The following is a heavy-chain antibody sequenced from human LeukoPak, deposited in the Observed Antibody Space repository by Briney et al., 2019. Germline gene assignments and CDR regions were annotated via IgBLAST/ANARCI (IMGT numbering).Heavy chain of an antibody. Sequence: ASVKVSCKASGYTFTGYYMHWVRQAPGQGLEWMGWINPNSGGTNYAQKFQGRVTMTRDTSISTAYMELSRLRSDDTAVYYCARDTMPRRLTKIQLWSGLDYWGQGTLVTVSS. V-gene: IGHV1-2*02. CDR3: ARDTMPRRLTKIQLWSGLDY. CDR2: INPNSGGT. CDR1: GYTFTGYY. D-gene: IGHD5-18*01. J-gene: IGHJ4*02.